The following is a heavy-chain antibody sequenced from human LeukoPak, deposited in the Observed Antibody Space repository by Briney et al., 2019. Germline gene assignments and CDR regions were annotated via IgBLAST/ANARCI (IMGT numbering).Heavy chain of an antibody. V-gene: IGHV3-9*03. CDR3: AKAACAGLFCDVVPFDY. CDR1: GFTFSSYW. J-gene: IGHJ4*02. CDR2: ISWNSGSI. Sequence: GGSLRLSCAASGFTFSSYWMHWVRQAPGKGLEWVSGISWNSGSIGYADSVKGRFTISRDNAKNSLYLQMNSLRAEDMALYYCAKAACAGLFCDVVPFDYWGQGTLVTVSS. D-gene: IGHD2-21*01.